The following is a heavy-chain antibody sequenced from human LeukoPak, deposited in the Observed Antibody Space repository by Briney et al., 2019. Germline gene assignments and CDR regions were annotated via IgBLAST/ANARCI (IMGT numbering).Heavy chain of an antibody. D-gene: IGHD3-22*01. CDR3: ARGRRSSGSHFDY. Sequence: ASVKVSCKASGYIFTDYYLHWVRQAPGHGLEWMGWINPNSGGTNYAQKFQGRVTLTRDTSMSTAYMEISRLTSDDTAVYYCARGRRSSGSHFDYWGQGTLVTVSS. J-gene: IGHJ4*02. V-gene: IGHV1-2*02. CDR2: INPNSGGT. CDR1: GYIFTDYY.